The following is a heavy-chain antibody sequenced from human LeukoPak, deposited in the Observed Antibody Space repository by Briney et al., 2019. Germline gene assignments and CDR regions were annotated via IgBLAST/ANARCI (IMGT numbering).Heavy chain of an antibody. CDR1: GGSISGYY. J-gene: IGHJ6*02. CDR2: IYYSGST. D-gene: IGHD3-10*01. V-gene: IGHV4-59*08. CDR3: ARHRVPMVRGAYRNYYYYYGMDV. Sequence: SETLSLTCSVSGGSISGYYWSWVRQPPGKGLEWIGYIYYSGSTNYNPSLKSRVTISVDTSKNQFSLKLSSVTAADTAVYYCARHRVPMVRGAYRNYYYYYGMDVWGQGTTVTVSS.